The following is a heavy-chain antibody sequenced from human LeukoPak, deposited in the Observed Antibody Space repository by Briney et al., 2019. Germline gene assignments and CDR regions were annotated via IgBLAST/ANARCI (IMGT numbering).Heavy chain of an antibody. CDR2: IWYDGSDK. V-gene: IGHV3-33*01. Sequence: GRSLRLSCAASGFTFSTYGMHWVRQAPGKGLEWVAVIWYDGSDKYYADSVKGRFTISRDNSKNTLYLQMNSLRAEDTAVYYCLSGSWYFDYWGQGTLVTVSS. J-gene: IGHJ4*02. D-gene: IGHD6-19*01. CDR1: GFTFSTYG. CDR3: LSGSWYFDY.